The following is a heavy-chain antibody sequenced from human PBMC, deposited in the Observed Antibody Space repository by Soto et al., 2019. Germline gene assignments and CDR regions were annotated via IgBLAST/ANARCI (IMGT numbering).Heavy chain of an antibody. CDR3: ARDMNDRLNHYLQH. D-gene: IGHD2-8*01. V-gene: IGHV4-59*01. J-gene: IGHJ1*01. CDR1: VVSTTSYH. CDR2: TSYTWNT. Sequence: PSGTXSLTCMFSVVSTTSYHFILIRHFPGKGLEWIAYTSYTWNTNYNPSLKSRVTLSLDKSKNQLSLKLTSMTEADKAVYYCARDMNDRLNHYLQHWGQGTMVTVYS.